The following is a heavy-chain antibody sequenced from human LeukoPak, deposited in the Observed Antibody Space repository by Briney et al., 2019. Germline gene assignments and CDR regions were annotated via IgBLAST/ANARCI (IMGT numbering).Heavy chain of an antibody. CDR3: ARLSSGSDSSGYYYMDV. Sequence: GESLKISCKGSGYSITSYWICWVRQKPGKGLEWMAIIYPGDSETRYNPSFQSQVTISADKSIRTAYLQWSTLKASDTAIYYCARLSSGSDSSGYYYMDVWGKGTTVTVSS. J-gene: IGHJ6*03. V-gene: IGHV5-51*01. D-gene: IGHD2-21*02. CDR1: GYSITSYW. CDR2: IYPGDSET.